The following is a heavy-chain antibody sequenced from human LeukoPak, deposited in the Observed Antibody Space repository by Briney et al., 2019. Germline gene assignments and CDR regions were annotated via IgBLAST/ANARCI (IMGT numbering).Heavy chain of an antibody. CDR3: ARGVSSGYYD. J-gene: IGHJ4*02. V-gene: IGHV3-74*01. Sequence: GGSLRLSCAASGFTVSSYWMHWVRQAPGKGPVWVSRINSDGSSTSYADSVKGRFTISRDNAKNTLYLQMNSLRAEDTAVYYCARGVSSGYYDWGQGTLVTVSS. CDR1: GFTVSSYW. D-gene: IGHD3-22*01. CDR2: INSDGSST.